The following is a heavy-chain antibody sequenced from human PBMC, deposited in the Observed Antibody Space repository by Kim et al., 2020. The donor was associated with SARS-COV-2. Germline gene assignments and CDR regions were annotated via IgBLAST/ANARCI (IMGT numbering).Heavy chain of an antibody. D-gene: IGHD3-3*01. J-gene: IGHJ5*02. CDR1: GFTFSSYA. CDR2: ISGSGGST. Sequence: GGSLRLSCAASGFTFSSYAMSWVRQAPGKGLEWVSAISGSGGSTYYADSVKGRFTISRDNSKNTLYLQMNSLRAEDTAVYYCAKEGGYDFWSGYRFDPWGQGTLVTVSS. CDR3: AKEGGYDFWSGYRFDP. V-gene: IGHV3-23*01.